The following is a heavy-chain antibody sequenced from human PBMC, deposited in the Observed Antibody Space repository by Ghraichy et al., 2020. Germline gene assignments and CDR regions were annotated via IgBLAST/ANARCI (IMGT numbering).Heavy chain of an antibody. CDR3: ARSRDGYGYCYFDV. Sequence: SETLSLNCSVSGGSITNYYWSWIRQTPGKGLEWLGYVSQYGNTHYTPSLSSRVTVSVDTSENRFSLRLSSVTTADTATYYCARSRDGYGYCYFDVWGQGIPVTVSS. D-gene: IGHD5-24*01. J-gene: IGHJ4*02. CDR1: GGSITNYY. V-gene: IGHV4-59*01. CDR2: VSQYGNT.